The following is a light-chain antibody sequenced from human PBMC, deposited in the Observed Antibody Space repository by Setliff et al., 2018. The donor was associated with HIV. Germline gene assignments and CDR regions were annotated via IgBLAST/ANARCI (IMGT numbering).Light chain of an antibody. Sequence: QSAPTQPASVSGSPGQSITISCTGTSSDVGTYNFVSWYQQHPGKAPKLMIYDVSNRPSGVSNRFSGSKSGNTASLTISGLQAEDEADYYCSSYTSSTPLYVFGTGTKV. J-gene: IGLJ1*01. CDR1: SSDVGTYNF. V-gene: IGLV2-14*03. CDR2: DVS. CDR3: SSYTSSTPLYV.